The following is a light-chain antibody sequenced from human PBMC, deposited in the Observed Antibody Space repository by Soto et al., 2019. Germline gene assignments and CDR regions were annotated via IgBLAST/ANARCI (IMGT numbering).Light chain of an antibody. CDR3: QQRNICPPVT. V-gene: IGKV3-11*01. CDR1: PSVDNY. CDR2: GAV. Sequence: EILLTQSPSTLSWSPGERAALTWRASPSVDNYIAWYQQKPGQAPSLLIYGAVNRATGIPARFSSSSSRANFALTINSLEPEDYAAYYCQQRNICPPVTFGQGTRLEI. J-gene: IGKJ5*01.